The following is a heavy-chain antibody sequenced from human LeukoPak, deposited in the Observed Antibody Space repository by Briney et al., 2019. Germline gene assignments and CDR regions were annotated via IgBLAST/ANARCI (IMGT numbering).Heavy chain of an antibody. Sequence: ASVKVSCKASGYTFTSYYLHWVRQAPGQGLEWMGWINPNSGGTNYAQKFQGRVSMTRDTSISTAYMELSRLRSDDTAVYYCARDSDTGYSSGQPPLDYWGQGTLVTVSS. V-gene: IGHV1-2*02. D-gene: IGHD6-19*01. CDR2: INPNSGGT. CDR1: GYTFTSYY. CDR3: ARDSDTGYSSGQPPLDY. J-gene: IGHJ4*02.